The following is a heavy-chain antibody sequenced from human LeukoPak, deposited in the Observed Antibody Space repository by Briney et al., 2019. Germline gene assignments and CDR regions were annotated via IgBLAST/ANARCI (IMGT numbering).Heavy chain of an antibody. CDR3: ARGMYSSSWYDYYYYGMDV. D-gene: IGHD6-13*01. J-gene: IGHJ6*02. CDR1: GYTFTSYG. Sequence: GASVKVSCKASGYTFTSYGISWVRQAPGQGLEWMGWISAYNGNTNYAQKLQGRVTMTTDTSTSTAYMELRSLRSDDTAVYYCARGMYSSSWYDYYYYGMDVWGQGTTVTVSS. CDR2: ISAYNGNT. V-gene: IGHV1-18*01.